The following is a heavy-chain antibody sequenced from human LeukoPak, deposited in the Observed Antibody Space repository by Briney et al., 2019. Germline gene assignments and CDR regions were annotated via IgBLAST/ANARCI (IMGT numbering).Heavy chain of an antibody. D-gene: IGHD5-24*01. J-gene: IGHJ3*02. V-gene: IGHV3-48*04. CDR1: GLTLSDYS. Sequence: GGSLRLSCAASGLTLSDYSMTWVRQAPGKGLEWVSYISSRSTTIYYADSVKGRFTISRDNAKNSLYLQMSSLRVEDTAVYYCARDTRMAITGDAFDIWGQGTMVTVSS. CDR2: ISSRSTTI. CDR3: ARDTRMAITGDAFDI.